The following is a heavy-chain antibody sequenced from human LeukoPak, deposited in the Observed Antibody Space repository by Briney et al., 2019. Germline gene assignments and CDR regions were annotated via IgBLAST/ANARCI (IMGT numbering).Heavy chain of an antibody. D-gene: IGHD4-17*01. CDR1: GGSFSGYY. CDR3: ARGLKWDYVETRLWNY. J-gene: IGHJ4*02. V-gene: IGHV4-34*01. Sequence: SETLSLTCAVYGGSFSGYYWSWIRQPPGKGLEWIGEINHSGSTNYNPSLKSRVTISADTSKNQFSLRLSSVTAADTAVYYCARGLKWDYVETRLWNYWGQGTLVTASS. CDR2: INHSGST.